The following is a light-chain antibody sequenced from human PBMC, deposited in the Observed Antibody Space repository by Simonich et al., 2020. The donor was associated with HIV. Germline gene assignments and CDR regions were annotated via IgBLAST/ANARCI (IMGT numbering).Light chain of an antibody. J-gene: IGKJ1*01. Sequence: DIQLTQSPSFLSASVGDRVTITCRASQGIASYLAWYQQKPGKAPKLLIYRASTLQSGVPSRFSGSGSGTEFTLTISSLQPEDFATYYCQQANTFPRTFGQGTKVEIK. CDR1: QGIASY. CDR3: QQANTFPRT. V-gene: IGKV1-9*01. CDR2: RAS.